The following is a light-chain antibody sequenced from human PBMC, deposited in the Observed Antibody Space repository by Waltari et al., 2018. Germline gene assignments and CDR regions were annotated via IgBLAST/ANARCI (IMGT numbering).Light chain of an antibody. V-gene: IGLV2-23*02. CDR3: CSYAATNTLV. CDR2: EVT. J-gene: IGLJ3*02. CDR1: GRDVGTYNL. Sequence: QSALTQPASVSGSPGQSITISCTGTGRDVGTYNLVSWYQQHPGKAPKLMIYEVTKRPSGVSSRFSGSKSGNTASLTISGLQAEDEADYYCCSYAATNTLVFGGGTQLTVL.